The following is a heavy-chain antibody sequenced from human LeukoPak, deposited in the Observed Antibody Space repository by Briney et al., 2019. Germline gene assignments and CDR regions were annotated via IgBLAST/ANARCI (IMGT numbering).Heavy chain of an antibody. J-gene: IGHJ4*02. D-gene: IGHD2-15*01. CDR2: IYHSGST. CDR1: GGSISTSNYY. Sequence: PSETLSLTCTVSGGSISTSNYYWGWIRQPPGKGLEWIGSIYHSGSTYYNPSLKSRVTISVDTSKNQFSLKLSSVTAADTAVYYCARVSVVVAATSIGFDYWGQGTLVTVSS. CDR3: ARVSVVVAATSIGFDY. V-gene: IGHV4-39*07.